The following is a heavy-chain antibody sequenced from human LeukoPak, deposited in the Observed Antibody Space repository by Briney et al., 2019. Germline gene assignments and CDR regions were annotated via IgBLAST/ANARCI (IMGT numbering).Heavy chain of an antibody. V-gene: IGHV1-69*05. CDR2: IIPIFGTA. CDR3: ARVHLGSSWSFDY. J-gene: IGHJ4*02. Sequence: GASVKVSCKXSGGTFSSYAISWVRQAPGQGLEWMGRIIPIFGTANYAQKFQGRVTITTDESTSTAYMELSSLRSEDTAVYYCARVHLGSSWSFDYWGQGTLVTVPS. CDR1: GGTFSSYA. D-gene: IGHD6-13*01.